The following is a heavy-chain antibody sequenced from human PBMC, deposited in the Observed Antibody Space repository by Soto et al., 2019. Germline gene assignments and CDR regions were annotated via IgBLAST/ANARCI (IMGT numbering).Heavy chain of an antibody. CDR3: ARDTPPYTIFGVVTPYYYYYGMDV. CDR2: ISYDGSNK. J-gene: IGHJ6*02. Sequence: GGSLRLSCASSGFTFSSYAMHWVRPAPGKGLEWVAVISYDGSNKYYADSVKGRFTISRDNSKNTLYLQMNSLRAEDTAVYYCARDTPPYTIFGVVTPYYYYYGMDVWGQGTTVTVS. V-gene: IGHV3-30-3*01. CDR1: GFTFSSYA. D-gene: IGHD3-3*01.